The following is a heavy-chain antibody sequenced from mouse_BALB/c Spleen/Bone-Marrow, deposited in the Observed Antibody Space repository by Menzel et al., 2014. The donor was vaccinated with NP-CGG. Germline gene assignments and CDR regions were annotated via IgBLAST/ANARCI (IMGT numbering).Heavy chain of an antibody. Sequence: DVQLVESGGGLVKPGGSLKLSCAASGFTFSWYAMSWVRQSPEKRLEWVAEISSAGSHTYYPDTVTGQFTISRDNAKNTLYLEMSSLRSEDTAMYYCVRDSSGYFDYWGQGTTLTVSS. D-gene: IGHD3-1*01. CDR1: GFTFSWYA. CDR3: VRDSSGYFDY. V-gene: IGHV5-9-4*01. J-gene: IGHJ2*01. CDR2: ISSAGSHT.